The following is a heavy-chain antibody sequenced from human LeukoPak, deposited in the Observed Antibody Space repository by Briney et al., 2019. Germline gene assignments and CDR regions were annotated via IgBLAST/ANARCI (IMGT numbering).Heavy chain of an antibody. V-gene: IGHV3-74*01. CDR3: AREGLTFDY. CDR1: GFTFSSYW. CDR2: INNDGST. D-gene: IGHD3-22*01. Sequence: GGSLRLSCAASGFTFSSYWMHWVRHAPGKGLVRVSRINNDGSTSYADSVKGRFTISRDNVKNTLYLQMNSLRAEDTAIYYCAREGLTFDYWGQGTLVTVSS. J-gene: IGHJ4*02.